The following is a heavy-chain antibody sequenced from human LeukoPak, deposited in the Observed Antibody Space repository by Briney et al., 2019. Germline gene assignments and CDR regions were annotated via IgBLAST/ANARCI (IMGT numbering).Heavy chain of an antibody. D-gene: IGHD5-12*01. CDR2: ISGSGGST. CDR3: AKEGIIGYDLIQDFDY. CDR1: GFTFSSYG. V-gene: IGHV3-23*01. J-gene: IGHJ4*02. Sequence: GSLRLSCAASGFTFSSYGMSWVRQAPGKGLEWVSAISGSGGSTYYADSVKGRFTISRDNSKNALYLQMNSLRAEDTAVYYCAKEGIIGYDLIQDFDYWGQGTLVTVSS.